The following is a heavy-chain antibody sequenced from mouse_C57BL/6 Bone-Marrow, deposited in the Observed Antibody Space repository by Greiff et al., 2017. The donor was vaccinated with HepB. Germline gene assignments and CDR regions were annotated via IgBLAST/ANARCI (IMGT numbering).Heavy chain of an antibody. J-gene: IGHJ1*03. CDR1: GYTFTSYW. CDR3: ARKDYSSSYWDLDV. CDR2: IHPNSGST. Sequence: QVQLQQSGAELVKPGASVKLSCKASGYTFTSYWMHWVKQRPGQGLEWIGMIHPNSGSTNYNEKFKSKATLTVDKSSSTAYMQLSSLTSEDSAVYYCARKDYSSSYWDLDVWGTGTTVTVSS. V-gene: IGHV1-64*01. D-gene: IGHD1-1*01.